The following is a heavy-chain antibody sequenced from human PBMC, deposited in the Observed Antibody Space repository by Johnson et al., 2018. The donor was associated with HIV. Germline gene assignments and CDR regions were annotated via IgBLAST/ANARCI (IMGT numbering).Heavy chain of an antibody. V-gene: IGHV3-74*01. CDR3: ARGRYYYYVWGSYQEEGDI. Sequence: VQVVESGGGLVQPGGSLRLSCAASGFTFSSYWMHWVHQAPGKGLVWVSRINSDGSSTSYADSVKGRFTISRDNAKNTLYLQMNSLRAEDTAVDKCARGRYYYYVWGSYQEEGDIWGQGTMVAVSS. D-gene: IGHD3-16*01. J-gene: IGHJ3*02. CDR2: INSDGSST. CDR1: GFTFSSYW.